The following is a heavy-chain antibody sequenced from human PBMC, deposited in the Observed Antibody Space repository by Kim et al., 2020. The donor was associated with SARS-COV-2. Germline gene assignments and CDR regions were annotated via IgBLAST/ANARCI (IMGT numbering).Heavy chain of an antibody. CDR1: GFTFSSYA. Sequence: GGSLRLSCAASGFTFSSYAMHWVRQAPGKGLEWVAVISYDGSNKYYADSVKGRFTISRDNSKNTLYLQMNSLRAEDTAVYYCARDLPWYYDSSGYGYYFDYWGQGTLVTVSS. V-gene: IGHV3-30-3*01. CDR2: ISYDGSNK. D-gene: IGHD3-22*01. CDR3: ARDLPWYYDSSGYGYYFDY. J-gene: IGHJ4*02.